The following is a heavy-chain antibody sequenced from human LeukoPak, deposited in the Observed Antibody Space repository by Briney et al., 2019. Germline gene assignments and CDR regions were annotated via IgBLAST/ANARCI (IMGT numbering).Heavy chain of an antibody. V-gene: IGHV1-24*01. CDR3: ATAYRIAAAGRALDAFDI. Sequence: GASVKVSCKVSGYTLTELSMHWVRQAPGKGLEWMGGFDPEDGETIYAQKFQGRVTMTEDTSTDTAYMELSSLRSEDTAVYYCATAYRIAAAGRALDAFDIWGQGTMVTVSS. CDR1: GYTLTELS. J-gene: IGHJ3*02. D-gene: IGHD6-13*01. CDR2: FDPEDGET.